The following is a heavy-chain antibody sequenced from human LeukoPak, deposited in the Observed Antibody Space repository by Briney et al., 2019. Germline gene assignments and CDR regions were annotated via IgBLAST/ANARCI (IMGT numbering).Heavy chain of an antibody. CDR3: ARSSRPPVYYYGSGSYRGGFDY. Sequence: SETLSLTCAVYGGSFSGYYWSWIRQPPGKGLEWIGEINHSGSTNYNPSLKSRVTISVDTSKNQFSLKLSSVTAADTAVYYCARSSRPPVYYYGSGSYRGGFDYWGQGTLVTVSS. D-gene: IGHD3-10*01. CDR1: GGSFSGYY. V-gene: IGHV4-34*01. J-gene: IGHJ4*02. CDR2: INHSGST.